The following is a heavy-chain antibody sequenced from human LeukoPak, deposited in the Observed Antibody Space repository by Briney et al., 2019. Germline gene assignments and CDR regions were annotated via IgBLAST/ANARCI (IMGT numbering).Heavy chain of an antibody. J-gene: IGHJ4*02. CDR1: GGSISSYY. V-gene: IGHV4-59*12. CDR2: IYYSGST. CDR3: ARESPPNYYDSSAPGDY. Sequence: PSETLSLTCTVSGGSISSYYWSRIRQPPGKGLEWIGYIYYSGSTNYNPSLKSRVTISVDTSKNQFSLKLSSVTAADTAVYYCARESPPNYYDSSAPGDYWGQGTLVTVSS. D-gene: IGHD3-22*01.